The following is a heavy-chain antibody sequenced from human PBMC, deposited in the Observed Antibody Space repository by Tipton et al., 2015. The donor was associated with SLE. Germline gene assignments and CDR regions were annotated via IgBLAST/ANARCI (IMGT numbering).Heavy chain of an antibody. V-gene: IGHV4-59*11. J-gene: IGHJ4*02. Sequence: LRLSCSVSGGSISSHYWTWIRQPPGKRLEWIGYIYYSGSTKNNPSLKSRVTISVDTSKNQFSLKLSSVTAADTAVYYCARYNWGLGYWGQGTLVTVSS. CDR2: IYYSGST. CDR3: ARYNWGLGY. CDR1: GGSISSHY. D-gene: IGHD1-20*01.